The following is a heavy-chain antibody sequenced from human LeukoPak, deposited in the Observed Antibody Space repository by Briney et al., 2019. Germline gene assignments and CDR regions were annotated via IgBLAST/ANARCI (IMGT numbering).Heavy chain of an antibody. CDR1: GYTFTSFY. V-gene: IGHV1-46*01. CDR3: AREGGLLWFGELMPFDY. CDR2: INPSGGST. J-gene: IGHJ4*02. Sequence: ASVKVSCNASGYTFTSFYMNWVRQAPGQGLELMAKINPSGGSTTYAQKFQGRVTMSRETSTSTVYMELSSLRFEDTAVYYCAREGGLLWFGELMPFDYWGQGKLVTVSS. D-gene: IGHD3-10*01.